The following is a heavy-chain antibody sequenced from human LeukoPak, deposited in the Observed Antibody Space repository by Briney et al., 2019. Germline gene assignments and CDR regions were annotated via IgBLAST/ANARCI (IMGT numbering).Heavy chain of an antibody. J-gene: IGHJ6*02. V-gene: IGHV1-18*01. CDR2: ISASNGNT. CDR3: ARVRFLAEPGFYYYYGMDV. D-gene: IGHD3-3*01. Sequence: ASVKVSCKASGYTFTNFGISWVRQVPGQGLEWMGWISASNGNTKSVQKFLGRVTMTTDTSTTTAYMELRRLRSDDTAVYYCARVRFLAEPGFYYYYGMDVWGQGTTVTVSS. CDR1: GYTFTNFG.